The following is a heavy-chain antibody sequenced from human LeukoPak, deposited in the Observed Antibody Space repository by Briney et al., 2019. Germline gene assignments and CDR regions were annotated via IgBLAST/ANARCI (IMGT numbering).Heavy chain of an antibody. CDR3: ASLLTPTLYYGSGRRAFDI. CDR2: IYHSGST. V-gene: IGHV4-30-2*01. D-gene: IGHD3-10*01. Sequence: SETLSLTCAVSGGSISSGGYSWSWIRQPPGKGLEWIGYIYHSGSTYYNPSLKSRVTISVDRSKNQFSLKLSSVTAADTAVYYCASLLTPTLYYGSGRRAFDIWGQGTMVTVSS. J-gene: IGHJ3*02. CDR1: GGSISSGGYS.